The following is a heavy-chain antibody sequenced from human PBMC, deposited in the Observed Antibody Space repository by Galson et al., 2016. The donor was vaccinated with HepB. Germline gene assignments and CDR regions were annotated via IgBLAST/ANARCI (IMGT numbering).Heavy chain of an antibody. CDR3: TTDLTGNHPLY. CDR1: GFSVTDYY. Sequence: SLRLSCAASGFSVTDYYMDWDRQAQGKGLEWVGRIRKRANTDTYAASVKGRFTIPIDDSKNSLFLQMNSLQTEDTAVYYCTTDLTGNHPLYWGQGTLVTVSS. J-gene: IGHJ4*02. V-gene: IGHV3-72*01. D-gene: IGHD3-9*01. CDR2: IRKRANTDT.